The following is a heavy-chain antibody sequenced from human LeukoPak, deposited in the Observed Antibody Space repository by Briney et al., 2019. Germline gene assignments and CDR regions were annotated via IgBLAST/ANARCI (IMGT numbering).Heavy chain of an antibody. V-gene: IGHV1-2*06. J-gene: IGHJ4*02. Sequence: ASVKVSCKASGYSFSDYSMHLVRQAPGQGLEWMGRINSNSGGTSYAQNFQGRVTMTRDTSISTAYMEVSGLTSDDTAVYYCARGGSGSGYLYYFDSWGQGTLVSVSS. CDR3: ARGGSGSGYLYYFDS. CDR2: INSNSGGT. D-gene: IGHD3-10*01. CDR1: GYSFSDYS.